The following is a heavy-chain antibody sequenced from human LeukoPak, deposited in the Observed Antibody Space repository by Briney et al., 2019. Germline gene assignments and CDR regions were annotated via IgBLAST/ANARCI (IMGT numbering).Heavy chain of an antibody. D-gene: IGHD7-27*01. CDR3: ARDDNWGFDY. J-gene: IGHJ4*02. V-gene: IGHV3-21*05. CDR1: GFAFSDFS. Sequence: GGSLRLSCAASGFAFSDFSMNWVRQAPGKGLEWVANTRGSGSGMGSGNYYAVSVEGRFTISRDDAKNSLYLQMNSLRAEDTAFYYCARDDNWGFDYWGQGALVTVSS. CDR2: TRGSGSGMGSGN.